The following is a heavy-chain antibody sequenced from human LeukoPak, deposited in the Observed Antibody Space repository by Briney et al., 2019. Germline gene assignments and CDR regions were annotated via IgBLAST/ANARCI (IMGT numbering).Heavy chain of an antibody. D-gene: IGHD4-23*01. V-gene: IGHV4-38-2*02. J-gene: IGHJ5*01. Sequence: SETLSLTCTVSGYYIGSGHYWARIRPPPGKGLEWIGCVYHSGTHYKSSLASRVTISMDRTRNQFSLQLTSMTAADSAFYYCARTSGGGGHDSWGQGALVTVSS. CDR3: ARTSGGGGHDS. CDR1: GYYIGSGHY. CDR2: VYHSGT.